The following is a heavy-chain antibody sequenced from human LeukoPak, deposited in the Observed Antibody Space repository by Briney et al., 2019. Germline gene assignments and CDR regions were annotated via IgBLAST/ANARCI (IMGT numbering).Heavy chain of an antibody. V-gene: IGHV3-53*01. CDR3: ARGGSYLSAFDI. CDR2: IYGGGSV. D-gene: IGHD1-26*01. J-gene: IGHJ3*02. Sequence: GGSLRLSCAASGSTVRSNYMSWVRQAPGKGLEWVSIIYGGGSVFYADSVKGRFTISRDNSKNTLYLQMNSLRGEDTAVYYCARGGSYLSAFDIWGQGTMVTVSS. CDR1: GSTVRSNY.